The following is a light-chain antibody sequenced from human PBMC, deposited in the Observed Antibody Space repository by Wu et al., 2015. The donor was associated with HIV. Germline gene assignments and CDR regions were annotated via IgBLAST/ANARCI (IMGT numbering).Light chain of an antibody. CDR2: GAS. Sequence: EIVLTQSPGTLSLSPGERATLSCRASQNVTSTSLAWYQQKPGQAPRLLIYGASSRATGIPDRFSGSGSGTDFTLTIGRVEPEDFAVYYCQQYGRSPLWTFGQGTKVEIK. CDR3: QQYGRSPLWT. CDR1: QNVTSTS. J-gene: IGKJ1*01. V-gene: IGKV3-20*01.